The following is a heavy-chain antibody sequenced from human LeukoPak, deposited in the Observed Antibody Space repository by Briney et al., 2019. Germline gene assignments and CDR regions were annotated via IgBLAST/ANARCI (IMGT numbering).Heavy chain of an antibody. J-gene: IGHJ4*02. D-gene: IGHD3-10*01. V-gene: IGHV3-30-3*01. Sequence: GGSLRLSCAASGFTFSSYAMHWVRQAPGKGLEWVAVISYDASNKFYADSVKGRFTISRDNSKNMLYLHTNSLRPEDTAVFYCARGIRGVSDDTLDFWGQGTLVTVSS. CDR1: GFTFSSYA. CDR3: ARGIRGVSDDTLDF. CDR2: ISYDASNK.